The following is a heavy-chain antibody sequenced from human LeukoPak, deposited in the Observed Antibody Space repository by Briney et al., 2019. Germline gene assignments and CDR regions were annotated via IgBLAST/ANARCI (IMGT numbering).Heavy chain of an antibody. D-gene: IGHD3-22*01. CDR1: GGSISSYY. Sequence: SETLSLTCTVSGGSISSYYWSWIRQPPGKGLEWIGYIYYSGTTNYNPSLKSRVTMSVDTSKNQFSLKLSSVTAADTAVYYCARGYYDSSGAFAFDIWGQGTMVTVSS. CDR3: ARGYYDSSGAFAFDI. V-gene: IGHV4-59*12. J-gene: IGHJ3*02. CDR2: IYYSGTT.